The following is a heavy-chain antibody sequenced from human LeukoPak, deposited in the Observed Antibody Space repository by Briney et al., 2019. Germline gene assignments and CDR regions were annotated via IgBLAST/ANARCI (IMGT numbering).Heavy chain of an antibody. D-gene: IGHD4-17*01. CDR3: AKELTTERTPGVDH. J-gene: IGHJ4*02. Sequence: GGSLRLSCAASGFTFSSYSMSWVRQGPGTGLEWVSAISGSGDTTFYADSVKGRFTISRDNSKNTLYLQVNSLGAEDTAAYFCAKELTTERTPGVDHWGQGTLVTVSS. CDR1: GFTFSSYS. V-gene: IGHV3-23*01. CDR2: ISGSGDTT.